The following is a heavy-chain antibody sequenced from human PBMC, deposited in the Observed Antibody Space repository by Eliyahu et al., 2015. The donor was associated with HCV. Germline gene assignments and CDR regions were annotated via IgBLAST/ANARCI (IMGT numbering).Heavy chain of an antibody. CDR1: VGSFSXXY. CDR2: INHSGST. J-gene: IGHJ4*02. Sequence: QVQIQQWGAGLLKPSXTLSVTXXVXVGSFSXXYWSXIRQPPGKGLEWIGEINHSGSTNYNPSLKSRVTISLDTSKNQFSLKLSSVTAADTAVYYCARRATMIRGGYYFDYWGQGTLVTVCS. D-gene: IGHD3-10*01. CDR3: ARRATMIRGGYYFDY. V-gene: IGHV4-34*01.